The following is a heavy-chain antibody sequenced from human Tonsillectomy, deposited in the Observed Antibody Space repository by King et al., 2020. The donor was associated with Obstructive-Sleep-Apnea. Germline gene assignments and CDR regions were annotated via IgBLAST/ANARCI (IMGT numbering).Heavy chain of an antibody. CDR3: ARAIGNREYYYYYGMDV. J-gene: IGHJ6*02. D-gene: IGHD4-23*01. Sequence: QLQESGPGLVKPSQTLSLTCTVSGGSISSGDYYWSWIRQPPGKGLEWIGYIYYSGSTSFNPSLKSRVTISVDTSKNQFSLKLTSVTAADTTVYYCARAIGNREYYYYYGMDVWGQGTTVTVSS. V-gene: IGHV4-30-4*01. CDR1: GGSISSGDYY. CDR2: IYYSGST.